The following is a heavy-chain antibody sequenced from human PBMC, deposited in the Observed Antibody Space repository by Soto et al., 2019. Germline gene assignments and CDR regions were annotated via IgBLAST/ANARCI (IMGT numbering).Heavy chain of an antibody. Sequence: QVQLVESGGGVVQPGRSLRLSCAASRFTFSSYGMHWVRQAPGKGLERVALIWFDGSDKYYTESVKGQFTISRDNSKSTVYLQMSSLRAEDTAVYYCARLYCSASSCYSVGAFDIRGQGTMVTVSS. D-gene: IGHD2-15*01. V-gene: IGHV3-33*01. CDR1: RFTFSSYG. J-gene: IGHJ3*02. CDR2: IWFDGSDK. CDR3: ARLYCSASSCYSVGAFDI.